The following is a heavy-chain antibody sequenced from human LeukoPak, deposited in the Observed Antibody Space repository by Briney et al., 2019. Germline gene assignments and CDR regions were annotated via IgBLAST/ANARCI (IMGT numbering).Heavy chain of an antibody. Sequence: GGSLRLSCAASGFTFSNAWMTWVRQAPGKGLEWVANIKQDASEKYYVDSVKGRFTISRDNAKNSLYLQMNSLRAEDTAVYYCARVRGYSYGYTFDGYYFDYWGQGTLVTVSS. CDR3: ARVRGYSYGYTFDGYYFDY. J-gene: IGHJ4*02. CDR2: IKQDASEK. V-gene: IGHV3-7*01. CDR1: GFTFSNAW. D-gene: IGHD5-18*01.